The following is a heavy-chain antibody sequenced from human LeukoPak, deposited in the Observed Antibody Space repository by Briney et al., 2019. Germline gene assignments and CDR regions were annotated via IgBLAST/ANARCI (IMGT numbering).Heavy chain of an antibody. V-gene: IGHV1-69*04. J-gene: IGHJ4*02. CDR1: GGTFSSYA. CDR2: IIPILGIA. CDR3: ARDPGSSGWYRTDY. Sequence: GASVKVSCKASGGTFSSYAISWVRQAPGQGLEWMGRIIPILGIANYAQKFQGRVTITADKSTSTAYMELSSLRSEDTAVYYCARDPGSSGWYRTDYWGQGTLVTVSS. D-gene: IGHD6-19*01.